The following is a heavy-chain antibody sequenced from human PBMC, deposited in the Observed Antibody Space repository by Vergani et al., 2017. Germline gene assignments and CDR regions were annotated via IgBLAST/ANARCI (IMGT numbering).Heavy chain of an antibody. CDR1: GGSFTSYH. J-gene: IGHJ6*03. Sequence: QVQLQQWGGGLLKPSETLSLTCVVNGGSFTSYHWTWIRQSPGEGLEGVGEIDHTGRPDYNPSLKSRLTMSVDKSRNQFSLTLNSVTATDTAIYFCARVNTETNGHLYYYYYMDVGGQGTAVTVSS. CDR2: IDHTGRP. V-gene: IGHV4-34*01. D-gene: IGHD4-11*01. CDR3: ARVNTETNGHLYYYYYMDV.